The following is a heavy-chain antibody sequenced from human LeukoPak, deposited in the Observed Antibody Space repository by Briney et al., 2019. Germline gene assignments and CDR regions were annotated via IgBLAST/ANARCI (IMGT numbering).Heavy chain of an antibody. CDR2: IYYNGNT. CDR1: GGSISSYY. J-gene: IGHJ6*02. D-gene: IGHD1-26*01. V-gene: IGHV4-59*01. CDR3: ARGRSNYYGMDV. Sequence: SETLSLTCTVSGGSISSYYWGWIRQPPGKGLEWIGYIYYNGNTNYSPSLKSRVTMSVDTSKNLFSLKVSPVTAADTAVYYCARGRSNYYGMDVWGQGTTVTVSS.